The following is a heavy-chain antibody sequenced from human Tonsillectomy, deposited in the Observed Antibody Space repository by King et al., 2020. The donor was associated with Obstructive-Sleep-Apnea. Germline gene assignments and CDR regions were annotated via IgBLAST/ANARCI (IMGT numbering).Heavy chain of an antibody. V-gene: IGHV3-23*04. D-gene: IGHD2-2*01. Sequence: VQLVESGGGLVQPGGSLRRSLAASGFTFSSYAMSLVLQALGQGLEWSSAIRCSGVSKYYADSVMGRLTNSRVNSKNTLYLQMNSLRAEDTAVYYCAKDPWIVVVPADTHDAFDIWGQGTTVTVSS. CDR1: GFTFSSYA. CDR2: IRCSGVSK. CDR3: AKDPWIVVVPADTHDAFDI. J-gene: IGHJ3*02.